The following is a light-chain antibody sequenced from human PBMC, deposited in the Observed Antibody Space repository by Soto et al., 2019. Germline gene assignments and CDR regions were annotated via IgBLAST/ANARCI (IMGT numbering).Light chain of an antibody. CDR1: QSVSNN. CDR2: GAS. V-gene: IGKV3-15*01. CDR3: RQYNDWWT. J-gene: IGKJ1*01. Sequence: PGESATLSFRASQSVSNNLTWYQQKPGQPPRLLIYGASTRATGVPGRFSGSGSGTEFTLTISSLQSEDFAVYYCRQYNDWWTFGQGTKVDIK.